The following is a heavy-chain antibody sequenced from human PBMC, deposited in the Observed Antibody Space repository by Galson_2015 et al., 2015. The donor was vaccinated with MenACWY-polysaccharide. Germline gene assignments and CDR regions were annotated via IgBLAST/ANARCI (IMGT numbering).Heavy chain of an antibody. CDR3: AKDPGSTSFYYGMDV. CDR1: GFTFSSYG. CDR2: IRYDGSDK. V-gene: IGHV3-30*02. D-gene: IGHD6-13*01. J-gene: IGHJ6*02. Sequence: SLRLSCAASGFTFSSYGMHWFRQAPGKGLEWVAFIRYDGSDKYYVDSVKGRFTISRDNSKNTLYMQMNSLRAEDTAVYYCAKDPGSTSFYYGMDVWGQGTTVTVSS.